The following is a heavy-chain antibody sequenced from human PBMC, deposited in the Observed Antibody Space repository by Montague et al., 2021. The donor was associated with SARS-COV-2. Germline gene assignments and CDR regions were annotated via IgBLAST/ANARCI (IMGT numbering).Heavy chain of an antibody. Sequence: SLTCAVSGGSFSRYYWSWIRQPPGKGLEWIGEISHNGNTKYNPSLQSRVSMSLDTSRNQLSLKVSSVTAADTAIYYCARLGDGIVPSPILGLGPYYSFYYMDVWGKGTTVTVSS. CDR2: ISHNGNT. CDR1: GGSFSRYY. J-gene: IGHJ6*03. D-gene: IGHD2-2*02. V-gene: IGHV4-34*01. CDR3: ARLGDGIVPSPILGLGPYYSFYYMDV.